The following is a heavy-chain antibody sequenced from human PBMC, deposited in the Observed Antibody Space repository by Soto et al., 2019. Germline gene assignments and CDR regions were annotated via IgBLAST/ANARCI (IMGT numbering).Heavy chain of an antibody. CDR2: FDTEDGET. V-gene: IGHV1-24*01. Sequence: QVQLVQSGAEVKKPGASVKVSCKVSGYTLTELSMHWVRQAPGNGLEWMGGFDTEDGETIYAQKFQGRVTRTEDTSTDTAYMALSSLRAEDTAVYYCASVIVRLVLRDGLDYWGQGTLVTVSS. J-gene: IGHJ4*02. CDR1: GYTLTELS. D-gene: IGHD3-3*01. CDR3: ASVIVRLVLRDGLDY.